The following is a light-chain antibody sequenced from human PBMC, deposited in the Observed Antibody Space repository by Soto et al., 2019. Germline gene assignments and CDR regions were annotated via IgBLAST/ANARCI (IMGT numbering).Light chain of an antibody. CDR2: GAS. CDR3: HEYGISPST. V-gene: IGKV3-20*01. J-gene: IGKJ1*01. CDR1: QSVSSSY. Sequence: LSTSPCSVSLPPAPRPTLPCRASQSVSSSYLAWYQQKPGQAPRLLISGASTRATGIPDRFSGSGSGTDFTLTICRLEPEDFAVYCCHEYGISPSTFGQGAKVDIK.